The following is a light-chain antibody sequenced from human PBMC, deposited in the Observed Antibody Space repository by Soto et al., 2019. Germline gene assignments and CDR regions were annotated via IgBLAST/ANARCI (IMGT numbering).Light chain of an antibody. CDR3: QPYESYSLT. CDR2: DAS. J-gene: IGKJ4*01. CDR1: HGIRDC. Sequence: DIQMTQSPSTLSASVGDSLTITCRASHGIRDCLAWYQQKPGKAPHLLIYDASNLESGVPSRFSGSGSGTEFTLTISSLRPDDFATYYCQPYESYSLTFGGGTRVEIK. V-gene: IGKV1-5*01.